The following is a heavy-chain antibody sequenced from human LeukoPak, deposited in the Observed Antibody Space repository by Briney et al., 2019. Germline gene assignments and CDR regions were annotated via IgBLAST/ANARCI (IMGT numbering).Heavy chain of an antibody. CDR2: ISSSGSTI. CDR3: ARDISPLDS. CDR1: GFTFSSYE. J-gene: IGHJ4*02. Sequence: PGGSLRLSCAASGFTFSSYEMNWVRQAPGKGLEWVSYISSSGSTIYYADSVKGRFTISRDNAEDSLYLQMNSLRAGDTAVYYCARDISPLDSWGQGTLVTAPS. V-gene: IGHV3-48*03.